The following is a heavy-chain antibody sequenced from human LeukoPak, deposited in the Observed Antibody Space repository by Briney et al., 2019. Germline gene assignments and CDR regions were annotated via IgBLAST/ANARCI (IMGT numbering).Heavy chain of an antibody. CDR2: INPSGGST. Sequence: GASVKVSCKASGYTFTSYYMHWVRQAPGQGLEWMGIINPSGGSTSYAQKFQGRVTMTRDTSTSTVYMELSSLRSEDTAVYYCARDSNDFWSGAPHMDVWGKGTTVTVSS. CDR3: ARDSNDFWSGAPHMDV. D-gene: IGHD3-3*01. CDR1: GYTFTSYY. V-gene: IGHV1-46*01. J-gene: IGHJ6*03.